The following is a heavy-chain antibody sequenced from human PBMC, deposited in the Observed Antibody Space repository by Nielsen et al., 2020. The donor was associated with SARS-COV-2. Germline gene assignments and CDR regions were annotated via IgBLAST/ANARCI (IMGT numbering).Heavy chain of an antibody. CDR3: AKDIEWDYSSSWYLLWS. D-gene: IGHD6-13*01. J-gene: IGHJ4*02. Sequence: GESLKISCAASGFTFSSYGMHWVRQAPGKGLEWVAVISYDGSNKYYADSVKGRFTISRDNSKNTLYLQMNSLRAEDTALYYCAKDIEWDYSSSWYLLWSWGQGTLVTVSS. V-gene: IGHV3-30*18. CDR1: GFTFSSYG. CDR2: ISYDGSNK.